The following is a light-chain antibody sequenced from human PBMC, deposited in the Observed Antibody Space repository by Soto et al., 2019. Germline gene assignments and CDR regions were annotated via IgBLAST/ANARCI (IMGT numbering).Light chain of an antibody. Sequence: QSVLTQPPSASGTPGQRVTISCSTSSSNLGDNAVNWYQHVPGTAPKLLIYSYDQRPSGVPDRFSGSKSGTSASLAISGLQSEDEADYYCAVWDASLDGYVFGTGTKLTVL. V-gene: IGLV1-44*01. CDR2: SYD. J-gene: IGLJ1*01. CDR3: AVWDASLDGYV. CDR1: SSNLGDNA.